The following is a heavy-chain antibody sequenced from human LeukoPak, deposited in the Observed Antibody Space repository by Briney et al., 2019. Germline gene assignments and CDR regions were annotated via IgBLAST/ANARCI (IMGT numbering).Heavy chain of an antibody. Sequence: PSETLSLTCTVSGGSISSYYWNWIWQPPGKGLEWIGYIYYSGSTNYNPSLKSRVTISVDTSKNQFSLKLSSVTAADTAVYYCARYRSSFMVRGGHFDYWGQGTLVTVSS. CDR3: ARYRSSFMVRGGHFDY. J-gene: IGHJ4*02. CDR2: IYYSGST. CDR1: GGSISSYY. V-gene: IGHV4-59*08. D-gene: IGHD3-10*01.